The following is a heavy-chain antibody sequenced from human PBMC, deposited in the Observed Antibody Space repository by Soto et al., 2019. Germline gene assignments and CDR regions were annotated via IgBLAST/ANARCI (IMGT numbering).Heavy chain of an antibody. V-gene: IGHV1-58*01. Sequence: VKVSCKASGFTFTSSAFQWVRQARGQRLEWIGWIAVGSGYTNYAQRFQDRVTLTRDMSTATTYMELSRLTSEDTAIYYCAADATAWQQMVPSDYWGQGTLVTVS. CDR3: AADATAWQQMVPSDY. J-gene: IGHJ4*02. D-gene: IGHD2-8*01. CDR1: GFTFTSSA. CDR2: IAVGSGYT.